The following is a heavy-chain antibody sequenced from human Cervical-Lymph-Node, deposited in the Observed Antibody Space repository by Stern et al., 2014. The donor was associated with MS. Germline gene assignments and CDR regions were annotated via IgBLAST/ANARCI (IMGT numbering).Heavy chain of an antibody. J-gene: IGHJ5*02. CDR1: GFTVGNNY. CDR2: IDAAGST. V-gene: IGHV3-66*01. Sequence: EVQLVESGGGLVQPGGSLRLSCAASGFTVGNNYMSWVRQAPGKGLEWVSLIDAAGSTNYEGSVKDRFTISRDNSKNTLFLQMNNLRAEDTAVYYCARESYCSGGTCYSGYNWFDPWGQGTLVTVSS. D-gene: IGHD2-15*01. CDR3: ARESYCSGGTCYSGYNWFDP.